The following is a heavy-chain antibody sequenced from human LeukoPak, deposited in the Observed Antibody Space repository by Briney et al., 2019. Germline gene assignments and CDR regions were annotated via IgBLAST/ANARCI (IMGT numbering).Heavy chain of an antibody. CDR3: AKDEIENSSGWNFDY. CDR2: ISYDGSNK. Sequence: GGCLRLSCGASGLTFSSSGMHWVRQAPGRGLGWEAAISYDGSNKYYADAVKGRFTISRDNSKNTLYLQMHSLRAEDTAVYYCAKDEIENSSGWNFDYWGQGTLVTVCS. V-gene: IGHV3-30*18. D-gene: IGHD6-19*01. J-gene: IGHJ4*02. CDR1: GLTFSSSG.